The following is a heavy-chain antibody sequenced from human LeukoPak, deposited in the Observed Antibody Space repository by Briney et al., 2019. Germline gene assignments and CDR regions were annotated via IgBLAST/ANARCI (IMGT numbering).Heavy chain of an antibody. CDR1: GFIFSSWW. CDR2: IYTDGSYI. CDR3: TTFGIDWSLSY. Sequence: GGSLRLSCAASGFIFSSWWMIWFRRLPGKGLVSVSHIYTDGSYIRYADSVKGRFTISRDNAKNTLYLQMYSLRPEDTGVYYCTTFGIDWSLSYWGQGALVTVSS. V-gene: IGHV3-74*01. J-gene: IGHJ4*02. D-gene: IGHD3-9*01.